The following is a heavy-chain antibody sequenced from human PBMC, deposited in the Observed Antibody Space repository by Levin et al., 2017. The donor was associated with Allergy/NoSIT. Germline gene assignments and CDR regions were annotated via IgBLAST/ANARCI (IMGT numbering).Heavy chain of an antibody. J-gene: IGHJ3*02. CDR2: LYGGGET. CDR3: ARVGTGFDI. CDR1: GFTVSSSY. V-gene: IGHV3-53*01. Sequence: GGSLRLSCAASGFTVSSSYMTWVRQAPGKGLEWVSLLYGGGETFYTDSVKGRFTISRDSSENTLYLQMDTLRADDTAVYYCARVGTGFDIWGQGTKVTVSP. D-gene: IGHD3/OR15-3a*01.